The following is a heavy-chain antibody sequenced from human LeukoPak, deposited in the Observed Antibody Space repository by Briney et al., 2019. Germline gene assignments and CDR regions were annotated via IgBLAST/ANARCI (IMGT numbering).Heavy chain of an antibody. CDR3: ASVVGHFDY. D-gene: IGHD1-26*01. V-gene: IGHV4-34*01. CDR1: GGSFSGYY. J-gene: IGHJ4*02. Sequence: SETLSLTCAVYGGSFSGYYWSWIRQPPGKGLEWIGEINHSGSTNYNPSLKSRVTISVDTSKNQFSLKLSSVTAEDTAVYYCASVVGHFDYWGQGTLVTVSS. CDR2: INHSGST.